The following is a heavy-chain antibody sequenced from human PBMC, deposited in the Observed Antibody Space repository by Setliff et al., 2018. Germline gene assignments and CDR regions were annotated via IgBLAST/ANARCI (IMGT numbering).Heavy chain of an antibody. D-gene: IGHD4-17*01. J-gene: IGHJ4*02. CDR3: ARDMGQRYYFES. V-gene: IGHV4-39*07. CDR1: GSSISSSSHY. Sequence: SETLSLTCTVSGSSISSSSHYWGWIRQPPGKGLEWIGSIYYTGSTYYNPSLKSRVTMSVDTSKRQFSLKLGSATAADTAVYYCARDMGQRYYFESWGLGTLVTVSS. CDR2: IYYTGST.